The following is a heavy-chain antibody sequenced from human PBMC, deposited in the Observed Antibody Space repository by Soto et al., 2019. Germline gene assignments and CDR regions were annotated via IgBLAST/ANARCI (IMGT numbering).Heavy chain of an antibody. CDR2: IYSGGYT. CDR3: AVSRGGGGY. CDR1: GFTVSNNY. V-gene: IGHV3-53*01. Sequence: EVQLVESGGGLIQPGGSLRLSCAVSGFTVSNNYMSWVRQAPGKGLEGVSVIYSGGYTAYGDSVKGRFTISRDNSKNTQYFKMESLRADHAAVCFCAVSRGGGGYWGQGTLVTVSS. J-gene: IGHJ4*02. D-gene: IGHD3-10*01.